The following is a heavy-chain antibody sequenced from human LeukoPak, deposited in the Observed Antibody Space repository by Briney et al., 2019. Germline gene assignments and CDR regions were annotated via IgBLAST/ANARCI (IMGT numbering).Heavy chain of an antibody. CDR3: ANEKYDFWSGYRHFDY. Sequence: GGSLRLSCAASGFTLSIYAMSCARQAPGKGLECVSAISGSGGRTYYADAVKGRFTISRDNSKYTLYLQMNSLRAEDTAVYYCANEKYDFWSGYRHFDYWGQGTLVTVSS. V-gene: IGHV3-23*01. J-gene: IGHJ4*02. D-gene: IGHD3-3*01. CDR2: ISGSGGRT. CDR1: GFTLSIYA.